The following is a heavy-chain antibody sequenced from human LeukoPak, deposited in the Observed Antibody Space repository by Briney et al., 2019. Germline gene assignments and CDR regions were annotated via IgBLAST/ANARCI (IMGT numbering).Heavy chain of an antibody. Sequence: ASVKVSCKASGYTFTGYYMHWVRQAPGQGLEWMGWINPNSGGTNYAQKFQGRVTMTRDTSISTAYMELSRLRSDDTAVYYCVRAVLLGTDFDYWGQGTLVTISS. CDR2: INPNSGGT. D-gene: IGHD5-18*01. J-gene: IGHJ4*02. CDR1: GYTFTGYY. CDR3: VRAVLLGTDFDY. V-gene: IGHV1-2*02.